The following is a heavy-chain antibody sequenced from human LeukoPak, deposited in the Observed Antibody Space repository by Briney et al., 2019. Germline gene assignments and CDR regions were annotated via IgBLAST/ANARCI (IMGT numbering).Heavy chain of an antibody. CDR1: GFTFSSFA. Sequence: PGGSLRLSCAASGFTFSSFAVRWLPPPPGGGLEWVSAISGSGGSTYYADSVKGRFTISRDNSKNTLYLQMNSLRAEDTAVYYCAKDRHLQTRYFDYWGQGTLVTVSS. CDR2: ISGSGGST. V-gene: IGHV3-23*01. CDR3: AKDRHLQTRYFDY. J-gene: IGHJ4*02.